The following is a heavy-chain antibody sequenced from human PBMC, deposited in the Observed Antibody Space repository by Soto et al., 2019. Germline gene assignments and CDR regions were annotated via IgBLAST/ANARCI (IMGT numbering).Heavy chain of an antibody. J-gene: IGHJ5*02. CDR1: GFTFSSYS. Sequence: ESGGGLVKPGGSLRLSCAASGFTFSSYSMNWVRQAPGKGLEWVSSISSSSSYIYYADSVKGRFTISRDNAKNSLYLQMNSLRAEDTAVYYCARDHGGYGDPEWFDPWGQGTLVTVSS. CDR3: ARDHGGYGDPEWFDP. CDR2: ISSSSSYI. V-gene: IGHV3-21*01. D-gene: IGHD4-17*01.